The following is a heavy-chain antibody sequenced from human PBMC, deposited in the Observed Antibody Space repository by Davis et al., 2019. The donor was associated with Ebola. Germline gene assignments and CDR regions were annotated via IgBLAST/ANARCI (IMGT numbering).Heavy chain of an antibody. Sequence: GSLRLSCAVYGGSFSGYYWSWIRQPPGKGLEWIGEINHSGSTNYNPSLKSRVTISVDTSKNQFSLKLSSVTAADTAVYYCARGDTVFGVVIPYYYYGMDVWGQGTTVTVSS. CDR3: ARGDTVFGVVIPYYYYGMDV. J-gene: IGHJ6*02. V-gene: IGHV4-34*01. CDR1: GGSFSGYY. CDR2: INHSGST. D-gene: IGHD3-3*01.